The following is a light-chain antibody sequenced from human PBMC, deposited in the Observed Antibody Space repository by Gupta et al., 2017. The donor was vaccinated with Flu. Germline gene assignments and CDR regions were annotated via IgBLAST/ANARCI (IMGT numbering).Light chain of an antibody. V-gene: IGKV3-20*01. CDR3: QQYGSSLYS. CDR1: QPVSSNY. CDR2: AAS. Sequence: EVVLTQSPVTLSLSPGDRATLSCRVSQPVSSNYFTWYQQKPGQAPRLLIYAASTRATGTPVRFRGSGSGTEFTLTISRLEAEDFAVYFCQQYGSSLYSFGQGTKVEIK. J-gene: IGKJ2*03.